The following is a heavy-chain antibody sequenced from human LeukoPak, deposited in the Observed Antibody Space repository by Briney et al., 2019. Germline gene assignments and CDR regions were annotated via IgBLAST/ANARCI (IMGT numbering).Heavy chain of an antibody. CDR1: GFTVSSNY. CDR3: ARRENYYDSSGYYSHYFDY. D-gene: IGHD3-22*01. Sequence: PGGSLRLSCAVSGFTVSSNYMSWVRQAPGKGLEWVSVICSGGSTYYADSVKGRFTISRDNSKNTLYLQMNSLRAEDTAVYYCARRENYYDSSGYYSHYFDYWGQGTLVTVSS. V-gene: IGHV3-66*01. J-gene: IGHJ4*02. CDR2: ICSGGST.